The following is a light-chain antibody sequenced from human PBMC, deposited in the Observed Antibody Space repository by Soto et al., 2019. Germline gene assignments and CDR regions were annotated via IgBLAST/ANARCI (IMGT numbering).Light chain of an antibody. J-gene: IGLJ3*02. CDR2: TNN. CDR1: SFNIGSDY. Sequence: QSVLTQPPSASGTPGQRVTISCSGSSFNIGSDYVYWYQQLPRTAPKLLIYTNNQRPSGVPDRFSGSKSGTSASLAISGLRSEDEADYYCAAWDDSLSGWVFGGGTKLTVL. V-gene: IGLV1-47*02. CDR3: AAWDDSLSGWV.